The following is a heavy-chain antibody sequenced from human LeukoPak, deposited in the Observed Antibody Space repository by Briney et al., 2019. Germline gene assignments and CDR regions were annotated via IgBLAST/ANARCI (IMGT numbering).Heavy chain of an antibody. CDR1: GGSISSYY. D-gene: IGHD5-24*01. V-gene: IGHV4-59*01. CDR2: IYHSGST. J-gene: IGHJ4*02. Sequence: SVTLSLTCTVAGGSISSYYWSWIRQPPGKGLEWIGYIYHSGSTKYNPSLKSRVTISVDTSKNQFSLRLSSVTAADTAVYYCARYPFDGYNYYFDYWGQGTLVTVSS. CDR3: ARYPFDGYNYYFDY.